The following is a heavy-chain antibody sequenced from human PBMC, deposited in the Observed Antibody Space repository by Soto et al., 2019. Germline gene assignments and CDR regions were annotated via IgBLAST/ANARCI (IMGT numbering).Heavy chain of an antibody. CDR3: AHGTIFGAPRPHFAPTYPYYFDY. Sequence: SGPTLVKPTQTLTLTCTFSGFSLSTSGVGVGWIRQPPGKALEWLALIYWDDDKRYSPSLKSRLTITKDTSKNQVVLTMTNMDPVDTATYYCAHGTIFGAPRPHFAPTYPYYFDYWGQGTLVTVSS. CDR2: IYWDDDK. J-gene: IGHJ4*02. V-gene: IGHV2-5*02. CDR1: GFSLSTSGVG. D-gene: IGHD3-3*01.